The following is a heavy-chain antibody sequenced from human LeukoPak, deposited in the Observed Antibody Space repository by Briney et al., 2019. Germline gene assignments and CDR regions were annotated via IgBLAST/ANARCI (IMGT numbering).Heavy chain of an antibody. CDR2: INHSGST. J-gene: IGHJ5*02. D-gene: IGHD3-16*02. CDR1: GGSFSGYY. Sequence: SETLSLTCAVYGGSFSGYYWSGIRQPPGKGLEWIGEINHSGSTNYNPSLKSRVAISVDTSKNQFSLKRSSVTAADTAVYYCAREGYYDYVWGSYRYTGYNWFDPWGQGTLVTVSS. CDR3: AREGYYDYVWGSYRYTGYNWFDP. V-gene: IGHV4-34*01.